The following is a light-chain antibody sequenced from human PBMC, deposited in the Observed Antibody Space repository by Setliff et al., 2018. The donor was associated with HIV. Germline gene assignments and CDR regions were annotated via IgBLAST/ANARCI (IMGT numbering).Light chain of an antibody. Sequence: QSALTQPASVSGSPGQAITLSCTGNNSDIGTYDLVSWYQQLPGRAPKLTIFEVKRRPSGVSNRFSGSKSGNTASLTISGLQAEDEATYFCSSYTGSDTFDVFGTGTKVTVL. CDR3: SSYTGSDTFDV. J-gene: IGLJ1*01. V-gene: IGLV2-23*02. CDR1: NSDIGTYDL. CDR2: EVK.